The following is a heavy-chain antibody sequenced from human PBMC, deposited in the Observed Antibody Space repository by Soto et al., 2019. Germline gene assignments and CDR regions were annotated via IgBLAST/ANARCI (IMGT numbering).Heavy chain of an antibody. D-gene: IGHD4-17*01. Sequence: QVQLVQSGAEVKKPGASAKVSCKASGYTFIDHYIYWVRQAPGQGLEWMGRINTRSGGTKYAQKFEARVTMTRDTSISTAYMELTRLSSDDRAVYYCARVNGDAPPRGMDVWGQGTTVTVSS. CDR2: INTRSGGT. V-gene: IGHV1-2*06. CDR1: GYTFIDHY. J-gene: IGHJ6*02. CDR3: ARVNGDAPPRGMDV.